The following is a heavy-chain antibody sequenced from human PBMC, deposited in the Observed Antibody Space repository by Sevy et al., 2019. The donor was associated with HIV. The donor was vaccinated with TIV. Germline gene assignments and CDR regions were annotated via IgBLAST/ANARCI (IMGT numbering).Heavy chain of an antibody. V-gene: IGHV3-43D*03. CDR1: GFTFDDYA. CDR2: ISWDGGST. D-gene: IGHD5-12*01. CDR3: AKDGLVATIQTPVYYYYYMDV. Sequence: GGSLRLSCAASGFTFDDYAMHWVRQAPGKGLEWVSLISWDGGSTYYADSVKGRFTISRDNSKNSLYLQMNSLRAEDTALYYCAKDGLVATIQTPVYYYYYMDVWGKGITVTVSS. J-gene: IGHJ6*03.